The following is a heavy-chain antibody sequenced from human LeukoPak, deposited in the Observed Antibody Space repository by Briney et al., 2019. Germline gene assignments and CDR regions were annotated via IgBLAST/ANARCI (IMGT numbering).Heavy chain of an antibody. CDR3: ARDNYGSGSYYSSGFDY. CDR2: TYYRSKWYN. CDR1: GDSVSSNSAA. V-gene: IGHV6-1*01. J-gene: IGHJ4*02. Sequence: SQTLSLTCAISGDSVSSNSAAWNWIRQSPSRGLEWLGSTYYRSKWYNDYAVSVKSRITINPDTSKNQFSLQLNSVTPEDTAVYYCARDNYGSGSYYSSGFDYWGQGTLVTVSS. D-gene: IGHD3-10*01.